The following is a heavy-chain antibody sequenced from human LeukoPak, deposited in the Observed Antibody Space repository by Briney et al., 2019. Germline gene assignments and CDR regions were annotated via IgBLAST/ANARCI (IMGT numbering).Heavy chain of an antibody. D-gene: IGHD6-13*01. V-gene: IGHV4-59*01. J-gene: IGHJ4*02. Sequence: PSATLSLTCTVSGGSISSYYWSWIRQPPGKGLEWIGFIYHSGTTGYNPSLKSRVSISIDTSMNQFSLRLNSVTAADTAVYYCARATAGIDNWGQGTLVTVSS. CDR2: IYHSGTT. CDR3: ARATAGIDN. CDR1: GGSISSYY.